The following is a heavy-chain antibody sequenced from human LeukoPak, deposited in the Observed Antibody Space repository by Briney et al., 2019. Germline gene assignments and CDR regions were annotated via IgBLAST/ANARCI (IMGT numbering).Heavy chain of an antibody. D-gene: IGHD3-16*01. CDR3: ARGVIYYDYVWGSRWFDP. Sequence: KVSCKASGYTFTSYGISWVRQAPGQGLEWMGWISAYNGNTNYAQKLQGRVTMTTDTSTSTAYMELRSLRSDDTAVYYCARGVIYYDYVWGSRWFDPWGQGTLVTVSS. CDR2: ISAYNGNT. V-gene: IGHV1-18*01. CDR1: GYTFTSYG. J-gene: IGHJ5*02.